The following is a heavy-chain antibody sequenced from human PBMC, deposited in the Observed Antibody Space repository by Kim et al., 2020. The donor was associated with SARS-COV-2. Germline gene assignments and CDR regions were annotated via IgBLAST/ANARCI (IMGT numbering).Heavy chain of an antibody. CDR3: ARVVVVTATSDY. D-gene: IGHD2-21*02. V-gene: IGHV1-3*01. J-gene: IGHJ4*02. Sequence: KYSQKFQGRVTITRDTSASTAYMELSSLRSEDTAVYYCARVVVVTATSDYWGQGTLVTVSS.